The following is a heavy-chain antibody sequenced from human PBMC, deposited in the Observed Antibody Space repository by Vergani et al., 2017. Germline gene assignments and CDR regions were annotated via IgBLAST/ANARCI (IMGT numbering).Heavy chain of an antibody. V-gene: IGHV4-61*02. Sequence: QVQLQESGPGLVKPLQTLSLSCTVPGGSVRTSIGYYWTWIRQPAGKTLEWIGEIFSSGTTNYNPSFKNRVTMSVDTSKNQFSLNLNSVTAADTAGYYCARGSRAEGGSGPDKWGQGTLVTVSS. CDR1: GGSVRTSIGYY. J-gene: IGHJ4*02. CDR2: IFSSGTT. CDR3: ARGSRAEGGSGPDK. D-gene: IGHD1-26*01.